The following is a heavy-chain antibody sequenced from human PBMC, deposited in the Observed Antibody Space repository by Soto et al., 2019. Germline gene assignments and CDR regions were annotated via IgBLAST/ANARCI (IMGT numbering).Heavy chain of an antibody. CDR3: ARDLLISGWSLYYYYYGMDV. D-gene: IGHD6-19*01. CDR2: IWYDGSNK. CDR1: GFTFSSYG. J-gene: IGHJ6*02. Sequence: QVQLVESGGGVVQPGRSLRLSCAASGFTFSSYGMHWVRQAPGKGLEWVAVIWYDGSNKYYADSVKGRFTISRDNSKNTLYLQMNSLRGADTAVYYCARDLLISGWSLYYYYYGMDVWGQGTTVTVSS. V-gene: IGHV3-33*01.